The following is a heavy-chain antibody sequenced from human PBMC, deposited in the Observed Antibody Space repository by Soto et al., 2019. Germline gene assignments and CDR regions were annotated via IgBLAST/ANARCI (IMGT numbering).Heavy chain of an antibody. Sequence: ASVKVSCKTSGYTFTNYGSSWVRQAPGQSLEWMGWITTDKGKTTYAQKFQGRVTITRDTSTSTAYMELRSLRSEDTAIYYCARDCITTTCHDYFDYWGQGTLVTVPQ. CDR3: ARDCITTTCHDYFDY. CDR1: GYTFTNYG. D-gene: IGHD2-2*01. J-gene: IGHJ4*02. V-gene: IGHV1-18*01. CDR2: ITTDKGKT.